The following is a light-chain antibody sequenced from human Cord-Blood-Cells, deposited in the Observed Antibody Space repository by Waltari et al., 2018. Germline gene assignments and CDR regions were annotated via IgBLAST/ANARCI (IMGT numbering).Light chain of an antibody. CDR2: DVS. J-gene: IGLJ3*02. Sequence: QSALTQPRPVSGSPGQSVTISCTGTSSAVGGYNYVSWYQQHPGKAPKLMIYDVSKRPSGVPDRFSGSNSGNTASLTISGLQAEDEADYYCCSYGGSYTWVFGGGTKLTVL. CDR3: CSYGGSYTWV. V-gene: IGLV2-11*01. CDR1: SSAVGGYNY.